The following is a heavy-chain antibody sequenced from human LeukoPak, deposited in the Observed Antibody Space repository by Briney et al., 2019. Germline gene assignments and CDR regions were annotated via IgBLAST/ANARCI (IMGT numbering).Heavy chain of an antibody. CDR3: ARAPDGPVAGISKRLGGPHPIDY. D-gene: IGHD6-19*01. CDR2: INPSGGST. Sequence: ASLKVSCKASGYTFTSYYMHWVRQAPGQGLEWMGIINPSGGSTSYAQKFQGRVTMTRDTSTSTVYMELSSLRSEDTAVYYCARAPDGPVAGISKRLGGPHPIDYWGQGTLVTVSS. J-gene: IGHJ4*02. V-gene: IGHV1-46*01. CDR1: GYTFTSYY.